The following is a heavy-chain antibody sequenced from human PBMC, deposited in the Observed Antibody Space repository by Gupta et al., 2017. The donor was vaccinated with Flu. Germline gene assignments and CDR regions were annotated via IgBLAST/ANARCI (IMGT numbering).Heavy chain of an antibody. J-gene: IGHJ4*02. V-gene: IGHV1-2*02. Sequence: QVQLVQSGAEAKKPGAAVKVSCQASGYTLTGYNMHWVRQAPGQGLEWMGWISPDSGGTNYAQKFRGRVTMTRDTSMSTAYMELSRLRSDDTAVYYCARDFSYSRRRPYFDYWGQGTLVTVSS. CDR2: ISPDSGGT. D-gene: IGHD2-21*01. CDR3: ARDFSYSRRRPYFDY. CDR1: GYTLTGYN.